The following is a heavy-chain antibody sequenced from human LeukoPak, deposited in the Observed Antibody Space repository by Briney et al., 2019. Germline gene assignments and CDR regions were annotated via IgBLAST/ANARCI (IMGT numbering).Heavy chain of an antibody. J-gene: IGHJ4*02. Sequence: GASVKVSCKASGYTFTSYYMHWVRQAPGQGLEWMGIINPSGGSTSYAQKFPGRVTMTRDTSTSTVYMELSSLRSEDTAVNYCARDQPSLGDYWGQGTLVTVSS. V-gene: IGHV1-46*01. D-gene: IGHD7-27*01. CDR3: ARDQPSLGDY. CDR1: GYTFTSYY. CDR2: INPSGGST.